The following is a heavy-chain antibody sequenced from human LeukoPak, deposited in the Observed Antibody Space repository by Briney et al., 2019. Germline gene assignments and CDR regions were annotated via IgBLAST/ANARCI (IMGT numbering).Heavy chain of an antibody. CDR2: IYYSGST. Sequence: SETLSLTCTVSGGSISSYYWSWIRQPPGKGLEWIGYIYYSGSTNYNPSLKSRVTISVDTSKNQFSLKLSSVTAADTAVYYCARGPEADYYDTQGYFDYWGQGTLVTVSS. CDR1: GGSISSYY. V-gene: IGHV4-59*01. CDR3: ARGPEADYYDTQGYFDY. J-gene: IGHJ4*02. D-gene: IGHD3-22*01.